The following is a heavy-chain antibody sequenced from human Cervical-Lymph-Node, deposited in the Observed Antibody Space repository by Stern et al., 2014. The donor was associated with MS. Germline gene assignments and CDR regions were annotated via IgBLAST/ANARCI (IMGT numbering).Heavy chain of an antibody. CDR3: ALSSETSDRWYSLGYDL. J-gene: IGHJ5*02. D-gene: IGHD6-13*01. CDR2: IFPVFGTP. Sequence: QVQLVESEAEVTKPGSSVKVSCKASGGTFSKFPSSWVRQAPGPGLEWMGGIFPVFGTPTYAQEFRGRVTIPADVSTSTVYMELSSLRSDDTAVYYCALSSETSDRWYSLGYDLWGQGTLVTVSS. CDR1: GGTFSKFP. V-gene: IGHV1-69*01.